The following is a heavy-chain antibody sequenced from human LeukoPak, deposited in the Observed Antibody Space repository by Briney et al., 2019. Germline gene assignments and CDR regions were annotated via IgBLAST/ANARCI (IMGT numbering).Heavy chain of an antibody. CDR3: ARDSSSYYGMDV. CDR1: GFTFRSAW. J-gene: IGHJ6*02. V-gene: IGHV3-53*01. Sequence: GGSLRLSCAASGFTFRSAWMHWVRQAPGKGLEWVSVIYSGGSTYYADSVKGRFTISRDNSKNTLYLQMNSLRAEDTAVYYCARDSSSYYGMDVWGQGTTVTVSS. D-gene: IGHD6-6*01. CDR2: IYSGGST.